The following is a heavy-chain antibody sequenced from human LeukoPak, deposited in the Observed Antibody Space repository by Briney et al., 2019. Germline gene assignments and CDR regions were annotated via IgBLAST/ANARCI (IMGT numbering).Heavy chain of an antibody. Sequence: ASVKVSCKASGYTFTGYYMHWVRQAPGQGLEWMGWINPNSGGTNYAQKFQGRVTMTRDTSISTAYMEPSRLRSDDTAVYYCARVSLVAHYYDSSGLAPTDYWGQGTLVTVSS. J-gene: IGHJ4*02. V-gene: IGHV1-2*02. CDR2: INPNSGGT. CDR3: ARVSLVAHYYDSSGLAPTDY. CDR1: GYTFTGYY. D-gene: IGHD3-22*01.